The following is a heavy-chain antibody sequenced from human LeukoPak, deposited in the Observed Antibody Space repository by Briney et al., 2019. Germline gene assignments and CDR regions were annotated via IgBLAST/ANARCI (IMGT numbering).Heavy chain of an antibody. CDR1: GFAVGSSH. D-gene: IGHD3-22*01. J-gene: IGHJ4*02. CDR2: ISGSGGST. CDR3: AKACRPSITMIVVVPPDY. Sequence: GGSLRLSCAASGFAVGSSHMSWVRQAPGKGLEWVSAISGSGGSTYYADSVKGRFTISRDNSKNTLYLQMNSLRAEDTAVYYCAKACRPSITMIVVVPPDYWGQGTLVTVSS. V-gene: IGHV3-23*01.